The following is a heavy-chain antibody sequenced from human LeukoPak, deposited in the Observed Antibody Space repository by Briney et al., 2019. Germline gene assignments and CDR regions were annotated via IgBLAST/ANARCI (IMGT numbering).Heavy chain of an antibody. V-gene: IGHV3-33*06. CDR1: GFTFSSYG. CDR3: AKDPDYSDYGWFDP. J-gene: IGHJ5*02. Sequence: PGRSLRLSCAASGFTFSSYGMHWVRQAPGKGLEWVAVIWYDGSNKYYADSVKGRFTISRDNSKNTLYLQMNSLRAEDTAVYYCAKDPDYSDYGWFDPWGQGTLVTVSS. CDR2: IWYDGSNK. D-gene: IGHD4-11*01.